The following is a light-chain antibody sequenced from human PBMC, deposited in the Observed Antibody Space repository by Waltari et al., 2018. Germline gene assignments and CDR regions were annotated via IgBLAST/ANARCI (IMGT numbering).Light chain of an antibody. J-gene: IGKJ1*01. CDR2: GAY. CDR1: QSISTN. Sequence: EIVMTQSPASLSLSPGERASLSCRASQSISTNLAWYQQIPGQAPRLLIYGAYTRATGIPARFSGSVSGSEFTLNISSLQSEDFGVYYCQQYNDWPPWTFGQGTKVEIK. V-gene: IGKV3-15*01. CDR3: QQYNDWPPWT.